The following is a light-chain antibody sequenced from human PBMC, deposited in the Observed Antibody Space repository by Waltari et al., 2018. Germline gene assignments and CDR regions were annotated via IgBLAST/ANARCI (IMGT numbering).Light chain of an antibody. Sequence: DIVMTQSPSSMSASVGDRITMTCRASEDIGTYLAWYQQKPGEAPQLLISAASILQSGVPSRFSGSGSGTYFTRTISSLLPEDFATYFGQQADSFPLTCGGWTKVEVK. CDR1: EDIGTY. V-gene: IGKV1-12*01. CDR3: QQADSFPLT. CDR2: AAS. J-gene: IGKJ4*01.